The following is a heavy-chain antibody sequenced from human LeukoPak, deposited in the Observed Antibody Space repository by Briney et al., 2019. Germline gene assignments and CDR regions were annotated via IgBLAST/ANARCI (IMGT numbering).Heavy chain of an antibody. V-gene: IGHV1-69*04. D-gene: IGHD4-11*01. J-gene: IGHJ4*02. CDR1: GGTFTSYA. CDR3: ARQQGLQNLNFDY. Sequence: SVKVSCKTSGGTFTSYAISWVRQAPGQGLEWMGRIIPILDIANYAQKFQGRVTMTRDTSTSTVYMELSSLRSEDTAVYYCARQQGLQNLNFDYWGQGTLVTVSS. CDR2: IIPILDIA.